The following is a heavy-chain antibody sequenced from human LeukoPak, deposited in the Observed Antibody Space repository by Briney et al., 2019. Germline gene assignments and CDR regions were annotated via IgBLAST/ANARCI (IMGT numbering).Heavy chain of an antibody. CDR2: LYYSGST. CDR1: GDSISSYY. Sequence: PSETLSLTCTVSGDSISSYYWSWIRQPPGKGLEWIGYLYYSGSTNYNPSLKSRVTMSLDTSKNQFSLKLSSVTAADTAVYYCARDLEYLGWFDPWGQGTLVTVSS. CDR3: ARDLEYLGWFDP. D-gene: IGHD3-3*01. V-gene: IGHV4-59*01. J-gene: IGHJ5*02.